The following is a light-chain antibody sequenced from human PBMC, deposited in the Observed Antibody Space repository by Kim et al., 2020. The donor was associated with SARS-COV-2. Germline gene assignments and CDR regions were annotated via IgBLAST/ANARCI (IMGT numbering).Light chain of an antibody. CDR3: NSRDSSGNHVV. V-gene: IGLV3-19*01. J-gene: IGLJ2*01. CDR2: GKN. Sequence: TCQGDSLRSYYASAYQQKPGQAPVLVIYGINSLVIYGKNNRPSGIPDRFSGSNSGNTASLTITGAQAEDEADYYCNSRDSSGNHVVFGGGTQLTVL. CDR1: SLRSYY.